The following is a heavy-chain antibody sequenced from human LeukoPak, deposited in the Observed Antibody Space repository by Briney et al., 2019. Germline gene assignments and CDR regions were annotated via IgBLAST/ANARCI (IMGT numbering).Heavy chain of an antibody. CDR3: ARSQIAAAATIDY. J-gene: IGHJ4*02. CDR2: IYTSGST. Sequence: NPSETLSLTCTVSGGSFSSASYYWSWIRQPAGKGLEWIGRIYTSGSTNYNPSLKSRVTISVDTSKNQFSLKLSSVTAADTAVYYCARSQIAAAATIDYWGQGTLVTVSS. D-gene: IGHD6-13*01. V-gene: IGHV4-61*02. CDR1: GGSFSSASYY.